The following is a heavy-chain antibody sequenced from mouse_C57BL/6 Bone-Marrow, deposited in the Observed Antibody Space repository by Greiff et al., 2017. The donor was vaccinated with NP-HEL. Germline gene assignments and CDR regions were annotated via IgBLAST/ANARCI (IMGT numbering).Heavy chain of an antibody. CDR1: GFTFSSYA. CDR2: ISAGGSYT. D-gene: IGHD3-3*01. J-gene: IGHJ1*03. Sequence: VQLVESGGGLVKPGGSLKLSCAASGFTFSSYAMSWVRQTPEKRLEWVATISAGGSYTYYPDNVKGRFTISRDTATNTVYLQMSHLKSEDTAMYYCARSSTLGATVVWGRGTTVTVSS. V-gene: IGHV5-4*01. CDR3: ARSSTLGATVV.